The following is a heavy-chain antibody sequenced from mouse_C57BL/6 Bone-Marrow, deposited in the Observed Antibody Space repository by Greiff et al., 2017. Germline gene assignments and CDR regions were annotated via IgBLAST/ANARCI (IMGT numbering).Heavy chain of an antibody. CDR3: ARCPYFYALGY. J-gene: IGHJ4*01. Sequence: QVQLKQSGAELARPGASVKLSCKASGYTFTSYGISWVKQRPGQGLAWIGEIYPRSGNTYYNEKVKGKATLTADKSSSTAYMELRSLTSEDSAGYFFARCPYFYALGYWGQGTSVTVSS. CDR1: GYTFTSYG. CDR2: IYPRSGNT. D-gene: IGHD2-10*01. V-gene: IGHV1-81*01.